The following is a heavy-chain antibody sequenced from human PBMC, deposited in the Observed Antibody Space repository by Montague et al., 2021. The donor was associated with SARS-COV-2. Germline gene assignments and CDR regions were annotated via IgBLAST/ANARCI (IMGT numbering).Heavy chain of an antibody. J-gene: IGHJ4*02. CDR2: IDWDDDK. Sequence: PALVKPTQTLTLTCTFSGFSLSTSGMCVSWIRQPPGKALEWLALIDWDDDKYYSTSLKTRLTISKDTSKNQVVLTMTNMDPVDTATYYCTRTMDAGTYYYDSSGYHPFDYWGQGTLVTVSS. CDR1: GFSLSTSGMC. V-gene: IGHV2-70*01. CDR3: TRTMDAGTYYYDSSGYHPFDY. D-gene: IGHD3-22*01.